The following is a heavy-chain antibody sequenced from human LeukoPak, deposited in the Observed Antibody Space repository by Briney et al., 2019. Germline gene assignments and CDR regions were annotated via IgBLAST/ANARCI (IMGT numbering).Heavy chain of an antibody. CDR1: GGTFSSYT. D-gene: IGHD6-13*01. V-gene: IGHV1-69*02. CDR2: IIPILGIA. J-gene: IGHJ1*01. CDR3: ARGGVAAAGTYFQH. Sequence: ASVKVSCNASGGTFSSYTISWVRQAPGQGLEWMGRIIPILGIANYAQKFQGRVTITADKSTSTAYMELSSLRSEDTAVYYCARGGVAAAGTYFQHWGQGTLVTVSS.